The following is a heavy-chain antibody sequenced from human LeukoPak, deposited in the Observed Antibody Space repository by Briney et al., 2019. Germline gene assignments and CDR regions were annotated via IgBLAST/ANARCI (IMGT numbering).Heavy chain of an antibody. D-gene: IGHD6-19*01. CDR1: GFTFSSYW. J-gene: IGHJ4*02. V-gene: IGHV3-74*01. CDR2: INSDGSST. CDR3: ARVLYSSGWYYFDY. Sequence: GGSLRLSCAASGFTFSSYWMHWVRQAPGKGLVWVSRINSDGSSTSYADSVKGRFTISRDSAKNTLYLQMNSLRAEDTAVYYCARVLYSSGWYYFDYWGQGTLVTVSS.